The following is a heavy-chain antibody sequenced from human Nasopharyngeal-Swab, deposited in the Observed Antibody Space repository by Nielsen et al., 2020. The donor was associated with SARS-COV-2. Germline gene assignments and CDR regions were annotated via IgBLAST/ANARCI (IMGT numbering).Heavy chain of an antibody. CDR3: AREDWKGFWDGVVISDAFDI. Sequence: ASVKVSCKASGYTFTGYYMHWVRQAPGQGLEWMGWINPNSGGTNYAQKFQGRVTMTRETSISTAYMELSRLRSDDTAVYYCAREDWKGFWDGVVISDAFDIWGQGTMVTVSS. D-gene: IGHD3-3*01. V-gene: IGHV1-2*02. CDR2: INPNSGGT. CDR1: GYTFTGYY. J-gene: IGHJ3*02.